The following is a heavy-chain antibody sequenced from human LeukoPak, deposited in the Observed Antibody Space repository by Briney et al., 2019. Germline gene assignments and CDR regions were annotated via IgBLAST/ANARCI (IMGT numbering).Heavy chain of an antibody. CDR3: ARVGSSSWYSSHREGLDY. CDR2: IYTSGNT. V-gene: IGHV4-61*02. CDR1: GDSISSGNYY. D-gene: IGHD6-13*01. J-gene: IGHJ4*02. Sequence: SQTLSLTRTVSGDSISSGNYYWNWIRQPAGKGLEWIGRIYTSGNTNYNPSLKSRVTILVDMPKNQLSLKLTSVTAADTAVYYCARVGSSSWYSSHREGLDYWGQGTLVTVSS.